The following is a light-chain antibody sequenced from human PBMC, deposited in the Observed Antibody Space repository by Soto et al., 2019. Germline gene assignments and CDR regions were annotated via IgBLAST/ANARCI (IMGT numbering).Light chain of an antibody. CDR2: AAS. V-gene: IGKV1-39*01. Sequence: DIQMTQSPSNLSASIGDRVTITCRASQTIDNYLNWYQQKPGKAPKLLISAASRLQSGVPSRFSGVGSGTDFTLTINTLQPEDIATYFCQRGYTTPRFGRGTKVEIK. J-gene: IGKJ4*01. CDR1: QTIDNY. CDR3: QRGYTTPR.